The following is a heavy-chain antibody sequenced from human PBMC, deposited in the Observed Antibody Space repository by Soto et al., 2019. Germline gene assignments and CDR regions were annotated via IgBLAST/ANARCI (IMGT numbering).Heavy chain of an antibody. D-gene: IGHD2-2*01. J-gene: IGHJ5*02. Sequence: SETLSLTCTVSGGSISSSSYYWGWIRQPPGKGLEWIGTISYSGNTYYNPSLKSRVTISVDRSKNQFSLKLSSVTAADTAVYYCARVPDRWGQGTLVTVSS. V-gene: IGHV4-39*07. CDR2: ISYSGNT. CDR1: GGSISSSSYY. CDR3: ARVPDR.